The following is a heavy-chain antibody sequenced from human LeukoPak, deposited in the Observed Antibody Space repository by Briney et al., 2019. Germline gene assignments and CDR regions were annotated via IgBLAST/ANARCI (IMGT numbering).Heavy chain of an antibody. J-gene: IGHJ3*02. CDR1: GFTVSSNY. D-gene: IGHD5-24*01. V-gene: IGHV3-21*01. Sequence: GGSLRLSCAASGFTVSSNYMSWVRQAPGKGLEWVSSISSSSSYIYYADSVKGRFTISRDNAKNSLYLQMNSLRAEDTAVYYCARDRDGYNFGAFDIWGQGTMVTVSS. CDR3: ARDRDGYNFGAFDI. CDR2: ISSSSSYI.